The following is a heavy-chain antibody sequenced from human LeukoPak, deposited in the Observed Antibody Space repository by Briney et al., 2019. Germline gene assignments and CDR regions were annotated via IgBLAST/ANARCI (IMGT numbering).Heavy chain of an antibody. CDR3: AKSYNGYESKPDY. CDR2: ITGSGGRT. V-gene: IGHV3-23*01. Sequence: PGGSLRLSCAASGSTFSSYAMSWVRQAPGKGPEWVSAITGSGGRTFYTDSVKGRFTISRDNSKITLYLQMNSLRAEDTAVYYCAKSYNGYESKPDYWGQGTLVTVSS. J-gene: IGHJ4*02. D-gene: IGHD5-12*01. CDR1: GSTFSSYA.